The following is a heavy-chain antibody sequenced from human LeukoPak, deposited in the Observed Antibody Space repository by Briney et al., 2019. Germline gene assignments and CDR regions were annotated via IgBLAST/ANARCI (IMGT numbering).Heavy chain of an antibody. V-gene: IGHV4-34*01. J-gene: IGHJ6*02. D-gene: IGHD3-16*01. CDR2: INHSGST. CDR1: GGSFSGYY. CDR3: ARGQRLRLRPDYYGMDV. Sequence: PSETLSLTCAVYGGSFSGYYWSWIRQPPGKGLEWIGEINHSGSTNYNPSLKSRVTISVDTSKNQFSLKLSSVTAADTAVYYCARGQRLRLRPDYYGMDVWGQGTTVTVSS.